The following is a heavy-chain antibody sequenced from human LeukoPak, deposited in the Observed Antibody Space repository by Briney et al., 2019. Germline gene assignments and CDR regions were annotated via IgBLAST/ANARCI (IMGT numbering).Heavy chain of an antibody. V-gene: IGHV4-31*03. Sequence: SQTLSLTCTVSGGSISSGGYYWSCIRQHPGKGLEWIGYIYYSGSTYYNPSLKSRVTVSVDTSKNQFSLKLSSVTAADTAVYYCARAEGYSYGLLWFDYWGQGTLVTVSS. CDR1: GGSISSGGYY. CDR3: ARAEGYSYGLLWFDY. J-gene: IGHJ4*02. D-gene: IGHD5-18*01. CDR2: IYYSGST.